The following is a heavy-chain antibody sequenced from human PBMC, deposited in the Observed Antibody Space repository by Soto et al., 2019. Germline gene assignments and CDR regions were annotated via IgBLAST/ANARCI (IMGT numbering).Heavy chain of an antibody. CDR2: ISAYNGNT. J-gene: IGHJ1*01. Sequence: ASVKVSCKASGYTFTSYAMHWVRQAPGQRLEWMGWISAYNGNTNYAQKLQGRVTMTTDTSTSTAYMELRSLRSDDTAVYYCARDDLVGATRYFQHWGQGTLVTVSS. D-gene: IGHD1-26*01. V-gene: IGHV1-18*01. CDR1: GYTFTSYA. CDR3: ARDDLVGATRYFQH.